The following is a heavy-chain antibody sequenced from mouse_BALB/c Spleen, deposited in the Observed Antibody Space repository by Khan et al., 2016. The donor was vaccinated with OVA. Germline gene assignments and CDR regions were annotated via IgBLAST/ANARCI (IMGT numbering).Heavy chain of an antibody. J-gene: IGHJ4*01. CDR3: ARQPYYHYYIMDY. CDR1: GFSLTNYG. V-gene: IGHV2-6-1*01. Sequence: QVQLKQSGPGLVAPSQSLSITCTISGFSLTNYGVHWVRQPPGKGLEWLVVIWSDGSTTYNSPLNSRLSISKDNSKSQVFLKMNSLQAYDTAMYYCARQPYYHYYIMDYWGQGTSVTVSS. D-gene: IGHD2-10*01. CDR2: IWSDGST.